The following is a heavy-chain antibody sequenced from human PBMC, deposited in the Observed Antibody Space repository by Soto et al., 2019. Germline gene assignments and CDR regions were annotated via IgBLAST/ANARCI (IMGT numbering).Heavy chain of an antibody. D-gene: IGHD3-22*01. Sequence: QVQLVESGGGLVKTSESLTIACAASGFTFSDYYMSWVRQAPGKGLEGVSYISSSGNTIYYADSVKGRFTIARDTAKNSVYLQMNSLRAEDTALYFCAKMSSENYYDPVFSWGQGTLVTVSS. CDR1: GFTFSDYY. CDR3: AKMSSENYYDPVFS. V-gene: IGHV3-11*01. J-gene: IGHJ4*02. CDR2: ISSSGNTI.